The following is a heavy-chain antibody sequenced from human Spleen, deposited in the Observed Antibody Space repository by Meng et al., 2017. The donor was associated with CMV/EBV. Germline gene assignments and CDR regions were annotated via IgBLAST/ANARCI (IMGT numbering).Heavy chain of an antibody. CDR2: IKQDGSEK. D-gene: IGHD2-21*01. J-gene: IGHJ4*02. CDR1: GFTFSSYA. Sequence: GGSLRLSCAASGFTFSSYAMSWVRQAPGKGLEWVANIKQDGSEKYYVDSVKGRFTISRDNAKDSLSLQMNSLRAEDTAVYYCARLIPRPLYYFDYWGQGTLVTVSS. V-gene: IGHV3-7*01. CDR3: ARLIPRPLYYFDY.